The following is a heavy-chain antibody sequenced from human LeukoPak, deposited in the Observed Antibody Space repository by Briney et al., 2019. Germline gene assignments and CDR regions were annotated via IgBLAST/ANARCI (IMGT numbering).Heavy chain of an antibody. CDR3: VRRVQLDY. V-gene: IGHV3-23*01. Sequence: GGSLRLSCTASEFTFSTYDMNWVRQAPRKGLDWVSTISASGGHTYYADSVKGRFAISRDNSGNTLTLQMHSLRVEDTAVYYCVRRVQLDYWGQGTLVSVSS. CDR2: ISASGGHT. D-gene: IGHD3-10*01. J-gene: IGHJ4*02. CDR1: EFTFSTYD.